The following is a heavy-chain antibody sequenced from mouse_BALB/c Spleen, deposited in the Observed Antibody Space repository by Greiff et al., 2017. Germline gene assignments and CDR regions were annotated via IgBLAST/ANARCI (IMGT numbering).Heavy chain of an antibody. CDR3: ARGVTYYFDY. CDR2: IDPANGNT. V-gene: IGHV14-3*02. Sequence: EVQLQQSGAELVKPGASVKLSCTASGFNINDTYMHWVKQRPEQGLEWIGRIDPANGNTKYDPKFQGKATITADTSSNTAYLQLSSLTSEDTAVYYCARGVTYYFDYWGQGTTLTVSS. CDR1: GFNINDTY. J-gene: IGHJ2*01. D-gene: IGHD2-13*01.